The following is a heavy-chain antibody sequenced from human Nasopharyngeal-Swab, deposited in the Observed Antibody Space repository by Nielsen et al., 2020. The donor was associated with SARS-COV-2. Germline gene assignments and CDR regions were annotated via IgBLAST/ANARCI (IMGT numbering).Heavy chain of an antibody. CDR1: GGSVSSGSYY. J-gene: IGHJ4*02. Sequence: LRLSCTVSGGSVSSGSYYWSWIRQPPGKGLEWIGYIYYSGSTNYNPSLKSRVTISVDASKNQFSLKLSSVTAADTAVYYCARGQYNWNHFDYWGQGTLVTVSS. CDR2: IYYSGST. D-gene: IGHD1-20*01. V-gene: IGHV4-61*01. CDR3: ARGQYNWNHFDY.